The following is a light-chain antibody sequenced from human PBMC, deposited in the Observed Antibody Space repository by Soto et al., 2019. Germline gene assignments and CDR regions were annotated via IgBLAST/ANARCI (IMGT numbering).Light chain of an antibody. V-gene: IGKV2-24*01. J-gene: IGKJ2*03. CDR1: QSPVYSDGNTY. CDR2: KIS. CDR3: MQAAHFPLS. Sequence: ETVMTQTPLSLPVTLGQPASISCRSSQSPVYSDGNTYLSWLQQRPGQPPRLLIYKISNRVSGVPDRFSGSGAGTDFTLRISRVESEDVGVYYCMQAAHFPLSLGQGTRLEIK.